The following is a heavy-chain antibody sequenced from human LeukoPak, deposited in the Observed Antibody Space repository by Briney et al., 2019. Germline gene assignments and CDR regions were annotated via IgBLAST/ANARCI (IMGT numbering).Heavy chain of an antibody. V-gene: IGHV3-23*01. CDR1: GFIFSDYY. J-gene: IGHJ4*02. CDR3: AKELLYYFDY. Sequence: AGGSLRLSCAASGFIFSDYYMTWVRQAPGRGLEWVSTISGGGGRTYYAGSVKGRFTISRDNSKNTLYLQMNSLRAEDTAVYYCAKELLYYFDYWGQGTLVTVSS. D-gene: IGHD2-15*01. CDR2: ISGGGGRT.